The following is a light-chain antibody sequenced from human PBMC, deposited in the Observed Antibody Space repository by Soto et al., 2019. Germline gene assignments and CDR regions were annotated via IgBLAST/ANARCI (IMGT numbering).Light chain of an antibody. CDR2: GVN. Sequence: QSVLTQPASVSGSPGQSITISCAGTSTDFGHNHVSWFQQHPGKAPKLMIYGVNSRPSGVSNRFSGSKSDNMASLTISGLQAEDEADYYCSSYTPTSTWVFGGGTKLTVL. CDR3: SSYTPTSTWV. CDR1: STDFGHNH. J-gene: IGLJ3*02. V-gene: IGLV2-14*01.